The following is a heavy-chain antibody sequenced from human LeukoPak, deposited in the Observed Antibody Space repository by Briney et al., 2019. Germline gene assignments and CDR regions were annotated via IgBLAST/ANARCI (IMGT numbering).Heavy chain of an antibody. CDR1: GYSFSSDYY. V-gene: IGHV4-38-2*02. D-gene: IGHD1-26*01. Sequence: SETLSLTCTVSGYSFSSDYYWGWIRQPPGKGLEWIGSIYHSGSTYYNPSLKSRVTISVDTSKNQFSLKLSSVTAADTAVYYCARAIEVGAMTPFDYWGQGTLVTVPS. CDR3: ARAIEVGAMTPFDY. CDR2: IYHSGST. J-gene: IGHJ4*02.